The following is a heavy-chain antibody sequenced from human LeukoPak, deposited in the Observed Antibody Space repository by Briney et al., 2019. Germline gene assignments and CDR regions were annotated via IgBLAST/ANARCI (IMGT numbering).Heavy chain of an antibody. D-gene: IGHD3-3*01. CDR1: GFTFSSYW. Sequence: PGGSLRLSCAASGFTFSSYWMSWVRQAPGKGLEWVANIKQDGSEKYYVDSVKGRFTISRDNAKNSLYLQMNSLRAEDTAVYYCARVDRNYDFWSGYLSHYYYYYGMDVWGQGATVTVSS. V-gene: IGHV3-7*01. CDR3: ARVDRNYDFWSGYLSHYYYYYGMDV. J-gene: IGHJ6*02. CDR2: IKQDGSEK.